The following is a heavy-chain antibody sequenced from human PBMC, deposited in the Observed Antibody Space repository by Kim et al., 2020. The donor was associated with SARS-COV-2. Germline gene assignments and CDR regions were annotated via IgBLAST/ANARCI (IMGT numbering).Heavy chain of an antibody. CDR3: AKRGYTYGRHAFAL. D-gene: IGHD5-18*01. CDR2: LDWNSGTI. CDR1: GFSFSDYA. J-gene: IGHJ3*01. V-gene: IGHV3-9*01. Sequence: GGSLRLSCAASGFSFSDYAMFWVRQAPGKGLEWVSGLDWNSGTIGYADSVKGRFTISRDNAKKFLYLQMNSLRPDDTALYYCAKRGYTYGRHAFALWGHGTMVIVSS.